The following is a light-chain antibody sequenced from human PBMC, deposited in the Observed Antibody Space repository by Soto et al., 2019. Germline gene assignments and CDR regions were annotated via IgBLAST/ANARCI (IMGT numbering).Light chain of an antibody. CDR3: QSYDDSLSVHYV. Sequence: QSGITQPPSVSGAPGPRVTISCTERSSNIGSTYDVQWYQQLPGTAPKLLIHGNTDRPSGVPDRFSGSKSGTSASLAITGLQADDEADYYCQSYDDSLSVHYVFGTGTTVTVL. V-gene: IGLV1-40*01. CDR2: GNT. CDR1: SSNIGSTYD. J-gene: IGLJ1*01.